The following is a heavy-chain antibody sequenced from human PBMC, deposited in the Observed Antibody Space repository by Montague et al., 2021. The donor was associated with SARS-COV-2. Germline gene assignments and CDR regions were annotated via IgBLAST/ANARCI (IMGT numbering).Heavy chain of an antibody. D-gene: IGHD6-19*01. CDR2: IYYSGST. V-gene: IGHV4-59*08. Sequence: SETLSLTCTVSGGAMSSYYWSWIRQPPGKGQEWIGYIYYSGSTXXXPSXXXRVTISVDTSKNQFSLKLSSVTAADTAAYYCARHGCSSGRHRCGFDPWGQGTLVTVSS. J-gene: IGHJ5*02. CDR1: GGAMSSYY. CDR3: ARHGCSSGRHRCGFDP.